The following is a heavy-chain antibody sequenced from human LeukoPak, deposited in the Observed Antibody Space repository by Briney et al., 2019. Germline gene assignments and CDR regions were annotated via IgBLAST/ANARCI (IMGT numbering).Heavy chain of an antibody. Sequence: GGSLRLSCVASGFTFSDYFMSWIRQAPGKGLEWLSFINSAGDNIYYADSVKGRFTISRDNSKNTVHLQMNSLRVEDTAIYYCAKGDLYCNKNIMGTTWDYRGQGTLVTVSS. CDR2: INSAGDNI. D-gene: IGHD1-26*01. J-gene: IGHJ4*02. CDR1: GFTFSDYF. CDR3: AKGDLYCNKNIMGTTWDY. V-gene: IGHV3-11*01.